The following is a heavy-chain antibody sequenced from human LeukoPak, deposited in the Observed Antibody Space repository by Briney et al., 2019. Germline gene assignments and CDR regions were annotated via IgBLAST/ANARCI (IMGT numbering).Heavy chain of an antibody. V-gene: IGHV1-2*02. CDR1: GYTFTGYY. CDR3: ARALNNYYYYYMDV. J-gene: IGHJ6*03. CDR2: INPSSGGT. Sequence: GASVKVSCKASGYTFTGYYMHWVRHAPGQGLEWMGWINPSSGGTNYAQNFQGRVTMTRDTSISTAYMELSGLRSDDTAVYYCARALNNYYYYYMDVWGKGTTVTVSS.